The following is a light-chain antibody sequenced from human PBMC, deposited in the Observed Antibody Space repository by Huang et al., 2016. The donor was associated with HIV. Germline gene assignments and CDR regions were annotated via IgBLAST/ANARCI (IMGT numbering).Light chain of an antibody. J-gene: IGKJ2*01. Sequence: EIIMTQSPATLSLSPGEGASLSCRANQSVATNLAWYLHRPGQSPRILIFGASTRASGLPGRFSGSGSVTQFTLTASGLQSEDFAVYYCQQYHNWPYTFGQGTKLEI. V-gene: IGKV3-15*01. CDR1: QSVATN. CDR3: QQYHNWPYT. CDR2: GAS.